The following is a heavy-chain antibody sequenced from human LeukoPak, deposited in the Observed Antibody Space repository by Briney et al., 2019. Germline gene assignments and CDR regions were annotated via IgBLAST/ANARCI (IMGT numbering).Heavy chain of an antibody. J-gene: IGHJ4*02. Sequence: GGSPRLSCAASGFTFDDYGMSWVRQAPGKGLEWVSGINWNGGSTGYADSVKGRFTISRDNAKNSLYLQMNSLRAEDTALYHCARGGYYDSSGLDYWGQGTLVTVSS. D-gene: IGHD3-22*01. CDR2: INWNGGST. V-gene: IGHV3-20*01. CDR1: GFTFDDYG. CDR3: ARGGYYDSSGLDY.